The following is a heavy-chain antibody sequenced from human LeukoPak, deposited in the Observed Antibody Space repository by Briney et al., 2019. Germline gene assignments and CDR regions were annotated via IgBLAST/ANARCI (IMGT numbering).Heavy chain of an antibody. D-gene: IGHD6-13*01. CDR3: ARDPGYSSSWYIIYYYGMDV. J-gene: IGHJ6*02. CDR1: GFTFSSYG. V-gene: IGHV3-33*01. CDR2: IWYDGSNK. Sequence: PGGSLRLSCAASGFTFSSYGMHWVRQAPGKGLEGVAVIWYDGSNKYYADSVKGRFTISRDNSKNTLYLQMNSLRAEDTAVYYCARDPGYSSSWYIIYYYGMDVWGQGTTVTVSS.